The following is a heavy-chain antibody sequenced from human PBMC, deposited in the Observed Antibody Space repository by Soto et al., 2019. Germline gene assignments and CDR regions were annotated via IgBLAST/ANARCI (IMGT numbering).Heavy chain of an antibody. CDR3: ARGYSSGYLGNWFGP. CDR1: GGSISSGDYY. Sequence: PSETLSLTCTVSGGSISSGDYYWSWIRQPPGKGLEWIGYIYYSGSTYYNPSLKSRVTISVDTSKNQFSLKLSSVTAADTAVYYCARGYSSGYLGNWFGPWGQGTLVTVSS. J-gene: IGHJ5*02. V-gene: IGHV4-30-4*01. CDR2: IYYSGST. D-gene: IGHD3-22*01.